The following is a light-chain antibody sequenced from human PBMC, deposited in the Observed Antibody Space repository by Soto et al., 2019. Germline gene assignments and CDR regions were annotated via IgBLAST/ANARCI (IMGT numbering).Light chain of an antibody. V-gene: IGLV2-14*01. CDR1: SSDVGGYNY. CDR2: EVS. Sequence: QSALTQPASVSGSPGQSITISCTGSSSDVGGYNYVSWYQQHPGKAPKLMIYEVSNRPSGISNRFSGSKSGNTASLTLSGLQAEDEADYYCSSYTGSSTLVFGGGTKLTVL. J-gene: IGLJ2*01. CDR3: SSYTGSSTLV.